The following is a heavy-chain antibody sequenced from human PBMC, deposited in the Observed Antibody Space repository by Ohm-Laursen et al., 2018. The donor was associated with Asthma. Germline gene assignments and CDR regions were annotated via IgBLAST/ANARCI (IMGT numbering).Heavy chain of an antibody. CDR1: GYTFTSYY. D-gene: IGHD3-10*01. CDR3: ARVPPSMFTIDY. CDR2: INPSGGST. J-gene: IGHJ4*02. Sequence: SSVKVSCKTSGYTFTSYYMHWVRQAPGQGLEWMGIINPSGGSTSYAQKFQGRVTMTRDTSTSTVYMELSSLRSEDTAVYYCARVPPSMFTIDYWGQGTLVTVSS. V-gene: IGHV1-46*01.